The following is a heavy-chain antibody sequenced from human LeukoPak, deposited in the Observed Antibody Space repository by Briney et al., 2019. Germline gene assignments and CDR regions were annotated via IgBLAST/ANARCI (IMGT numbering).Heavy chain of an antibody. D-gene: IGHD7-27*01. Sequence: GGSLRLSCAASGFTFSSYEMNWVRQAPGKGLEWVSYISSSGSTIYYADSVKGRFTISRDNSKNTVYLEMNSLRAEDTAVYYCARDGENHYYDYWGQGTLVTVST. CDR1: GFTFSSYE. J-gene: IGHJ4*02. CDR2: ISSSGSTI. V-gene: IGHV3-48*03. CDR3: ARDGENHYYDY.